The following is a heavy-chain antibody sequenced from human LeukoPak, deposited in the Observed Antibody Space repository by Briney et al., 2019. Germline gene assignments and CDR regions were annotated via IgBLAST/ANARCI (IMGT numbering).Heavy chain of an antibody. CDR2: ISSSGSSI. CDR1: GFTFRSYE. V-gene: IGHV3-48*03. D-gene: IGHD5-12*01. CDR3: ARDKGRYSGYDFPY. J-gene: IGHJ4*02. Sequence: GSLRLSCAASGFTFRSYEMNWVRQAPGKGLEWVSYISSSGSSIYYADSVKGRFTISRDNAKSSLYLQMNSLRAEDTAVYYCARDKGRYSGYDFPYWGQGTLVTVFS.